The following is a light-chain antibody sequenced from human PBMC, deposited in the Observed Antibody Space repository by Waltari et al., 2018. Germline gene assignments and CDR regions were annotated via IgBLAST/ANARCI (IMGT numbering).Light chain of an antibody. CDR3: QSYDSNYVI. CDR2: EVN. CDR1: SGTIAGNY. J-gene: IGLJ2*01. V-gene: IGLV6-57*02. Sequence: NFMLTQPHSVSESPGKTVTISCTGSSGTIAGNYVQWYQQRPGSAPTTVIYEVNQRPSGVPDRFSGSIDSSSNSASLTLSGLNTEDEADYYCQSYDSNYVIFGGGTKLTVL.